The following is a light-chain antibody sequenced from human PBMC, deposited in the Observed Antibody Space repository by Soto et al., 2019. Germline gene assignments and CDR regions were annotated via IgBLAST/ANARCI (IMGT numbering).Light chain of an antibody. J-gene: IGKJ4*01. V-gene: IGKV3-11*01. CDR2: DVS. Sequence: EIVLTQSPATLSLSPGERATLSCRASQSISSYLGWYQQKPGQAPRLLIYDVSKRATGIPARFSGSGSGTDLTLTIISLEPEDFAVYYCQKRVNGPTFGGGTKVETK. CDR1: QSISSY. CDR3: QKRVNGPT.